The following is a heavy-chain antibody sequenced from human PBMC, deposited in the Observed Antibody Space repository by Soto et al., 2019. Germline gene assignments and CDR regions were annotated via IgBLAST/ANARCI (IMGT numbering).Heavy chain of an antibody. CDR2: IYYSGST. CDR3: ATSIKYRSGWYFDS. Sequence: ETLSLTCTVSGGSTSSFYWSWIRQPPGKGLEWIGCIYYSGSTNYNPSLKSRVTISVDTSKNQFSLKLSSVTAADTAVYYCATSIKYRSGWYFDSWGQGTLVTVSS. D-gene: IGHD6-19*01. V-gene: IGHV4-59*08. CDR1: GGSTSSFY. J-gene: IGHJ4*02.